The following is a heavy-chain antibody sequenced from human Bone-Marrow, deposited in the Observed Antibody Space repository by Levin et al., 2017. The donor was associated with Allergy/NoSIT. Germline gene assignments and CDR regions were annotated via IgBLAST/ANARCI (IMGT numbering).Heavy chain of an antibody. D-gene: IGHD3-22*01. Sequence: ASVKVSCKASGYTFTSYGISWVRQAPGQGLEWTGWISAYNGNTNYAQKLQGRVTMTTDTSTSTAYMELRSLRSDDTAVYYCARAVKNDSSGYYYRSFFDYWGQGTLVTVSS. J-gene: IGHJ4*02. V-gene: IGHV1-18*01. CDR1: GYTFTSYG. CDR3: ARAVKNDSSGYYYRSFFDY. CDR2: ISAYNGNT.